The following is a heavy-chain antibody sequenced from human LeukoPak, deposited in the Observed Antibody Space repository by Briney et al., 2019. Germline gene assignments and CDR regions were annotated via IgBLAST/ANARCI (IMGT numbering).Heavy chain of an antibody. CDR2: ITSGSSYI. Sequence: GGSLRLSCAASGFTFINYNMNWVRQAPGKGLEWVSSITSGSSYIYYADSVKGRFTISRDNAKNSLYLQMNSLRAEDTAVYYCARDPYSGSYGNYYYYFMDVWGKGTTVTISS. CDR1: GFTFINYN. J-gene: IGHJ6*03. V-gene: IGHV3-21*01. D-gene: IGHD1-26*01. CDR3: ARDPYSGSYGNYYYYFMDV.